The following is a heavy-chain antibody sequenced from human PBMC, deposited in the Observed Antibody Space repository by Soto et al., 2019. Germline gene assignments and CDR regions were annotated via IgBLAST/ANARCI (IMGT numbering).Heavy chain of an antibody. D-gene: IGHD3-22*01. J-gene: IGHJ1*01. CDR1: VFTLSKYA. CDR3: AKDRVPNDSNGSSSTLTDT. CDR2: ISYNGGGT. Sequence: PGGSLRLSGAASVFTLSKYAITWARQAPGKGLEWVSAISYNGGGTYYVDSVKGRFTVSRDNSNNTLYLQMHILRAEDTAVYYCAKDRVPNDSNGSSSTLTDTWAQDTEVPVSS. V-gene: IGHV3-23*01.